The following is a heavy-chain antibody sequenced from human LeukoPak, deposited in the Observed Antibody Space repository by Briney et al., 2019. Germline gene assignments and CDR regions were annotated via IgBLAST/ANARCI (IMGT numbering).Heavy chain of an antibody. V-gene: IGHV3-74*01. CDR3: ARGLLGS. D-gene: IGHD1-26*01. CDR1: GFTFSNYW. Sequence: GGSLRLSCVASGFTFSNYWTNWVRQAPGKGLMWVSHINSDGSSTIYADSVKGRFTISRDNAKNTLYLQMNSLSADDTAVYYCARGLLGSWGQGTLVTVSS. CDR2: INSDGSST. J-gene: IGHJ4*02.